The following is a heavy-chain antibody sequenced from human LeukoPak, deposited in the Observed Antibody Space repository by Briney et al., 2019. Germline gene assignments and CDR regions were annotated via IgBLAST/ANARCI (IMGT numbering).Heavy chain of an antibody. D-gene: IGHD3-10*01. Sequence: GASVKVSCKASGGTFSSYAISWVRQAPGQGLEWMGRIIPILGIANYAQKFQGRVTITADKSTSTAYMELSSLRSEDTAVYCCVGVTSAGFDYWGQGTLVTVSS. CDR3: VGVTSAGFDY. J-gene: IGHJ4*02. CDR1: GGTFSSYA. V-gene: IGHV1-69*04. CDR2: IIPILGIA.